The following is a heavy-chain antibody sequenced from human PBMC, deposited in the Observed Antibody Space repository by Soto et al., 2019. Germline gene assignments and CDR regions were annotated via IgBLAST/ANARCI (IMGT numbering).Heavy chain of an antibody. Sequence: GSLRLSCTASGFTFGDYAMSWFRQAPGKGLEWGGFIRSKAYGGTTEYAASVKGRFTISRDDSKSIAYLQMNSLKTEDTAVYYCTRDPNIAVAYFSGYNWFDPWGQGTLVTVSS. J-gene: IGHJ5*02. CDR3: TRDPNIAVAYFSGYNWFDP. CDR1: GFTFGDYA. D-gene: IGHD6-19*01. V-gene: IGHV3-49*03. CDR2: IRSKAYGGTT.